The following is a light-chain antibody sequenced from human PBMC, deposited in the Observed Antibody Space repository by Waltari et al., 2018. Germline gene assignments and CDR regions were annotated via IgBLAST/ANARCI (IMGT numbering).Light chain of an antibody. CDR2: DTS. CDR3: QQGSILPLT. CDR1: ARVYKY. V-gene: IGKV3-11*01. Sequence: EVVLTQSPVTLSLSAGERASLSCRASARVYKYLAWYQQRPGQPPRLLIYDTSNRAAGVPGRFSGSGYGTDFTLTITSLEAEDFAVYFCQQGSILPLTFGGGTRVEIK. J-gene: IGKJ4*01.